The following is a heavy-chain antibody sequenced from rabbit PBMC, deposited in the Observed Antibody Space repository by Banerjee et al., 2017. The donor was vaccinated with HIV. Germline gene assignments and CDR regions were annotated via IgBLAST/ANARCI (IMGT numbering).Heavy chain of an antibody. CDR2: IYTTSGST. CDR3: ASYYSDGYAGDAYATGGYYFNL. V-gene: IGHV1S43*01. D-gene: IGHD6-1*01. J-gene: IGHJ4*01. CDR1: GIDFSSYYR. Sequence: EQLKESGGGLVQPGGSLKLSCKASGIDFSSYYRMCWVRQAPGRGLELIACIYTTSGSTWYASWVNGRFTISSDNAQNTVDLQMNSLTAADTATYFCASYYSDGYAGDAYATGGYYFNLWGPGTLVTVS.